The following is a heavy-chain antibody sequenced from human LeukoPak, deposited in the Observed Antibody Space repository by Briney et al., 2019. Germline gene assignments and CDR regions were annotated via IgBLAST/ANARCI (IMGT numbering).Heavy chain of an antibody. V-gene: IGHV3-74*01. CDR3: AREGSRDGYIAESDY. Sequence: PGGSLRLSCAASGFTFSSYWMHWVRQAPGKGLVWVSRINSDGSSTSYADSVKGRFTISRDNAKNTLYLQMNSLRAEDTAVYYCAREGSRDGYIAESDYWGQGTLVTVSS. CDR2: INSDGSST. CDR1: GFTFSSYW. D-gene: IGHD5-24*01. J-gene: IGHJ4*02.